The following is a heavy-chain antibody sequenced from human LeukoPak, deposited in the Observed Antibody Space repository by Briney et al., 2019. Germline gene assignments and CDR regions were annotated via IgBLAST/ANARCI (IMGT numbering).Heavy chain of an antibody. D-gene: IGHD2-2*02. CDR1: GFSLSTSGVG. J-gene: IGHJ5*02. V-gene: IGHV2-5*01. CDR3: AHRLGYRSSTSCYTFGHNWFDP. CDR2: IYWNHDK. Sequence: SGPTLVKPTQTLTLTCTFSGFSLSTSGVGVGWILHPPGKALEWLALIYWNHDKRYSPYLKSRLTITKDTSKNQVVLTMTNMDPVDTATYYCAHRLGYRSSTSCYTFGHNWFDPWGQGTLVTVSS.